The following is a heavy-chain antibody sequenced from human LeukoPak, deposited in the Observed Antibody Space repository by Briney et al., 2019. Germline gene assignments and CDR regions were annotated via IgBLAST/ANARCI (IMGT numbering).Heavy chain of an antibody. CDR2: IYTRGST. CDR3: ARVEGYGSGSFDY. CDR1: VGSISSDY. D-gene: IGHD3-10*01. V-gene: IGHV4-4*07. J-gene: IGHJ4*02. Sequence: SETLSLTCTVPVGSISSDYASCSRQRARKGLEWRGRIYTRGSTNYNPSLKSRVTMSVDTSKHQFSLKLSSVTAADTAVYYCARVEGYGSGSFDYWGQGTLVNVSS.